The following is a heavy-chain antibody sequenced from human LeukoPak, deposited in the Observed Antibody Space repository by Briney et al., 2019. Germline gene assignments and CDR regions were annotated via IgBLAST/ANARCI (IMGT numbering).Heavy chain of an antibody. CDR2: IYYSGST. V-gene: IGHV4-59*08. CDR1: GGSISSYY. Sequence: SETLSLTCTVSGGSISSYYWSWIRQPPGKGLGWIGYIYYSGSTNYNPSLKSRVTISVDTSKNQFSLKLSSVTAADTAVYYCARHRTNRFGELLFFDYWGQGTLVTVSS. CDR3: ARHRTNRFGELLFFDY. J-gene: IGHJ4*02. D-gene: IGHD3-10*01.